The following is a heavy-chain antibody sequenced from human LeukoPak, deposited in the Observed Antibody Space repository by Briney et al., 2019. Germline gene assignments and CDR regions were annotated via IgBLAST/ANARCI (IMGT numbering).Heavy chain of an antibody. D-gene: IGHD1-1*01. CDR3: ARELESTGLDY. J-gene: IGHJ4*02. CDR1: GFTFSSYG. V-gene: IGHV3-7*01. Sequence: AGGSLRLSCAASGFTFSSYGMHWVRQAPGKGLEWVANIKQDGSEKYYVDSVKGRFTISRDNAKNSLYLQMNSLRAEDTAVYYCARELESTGLDYWGQGTLVTVSS. CDR2: IKQDGSEK.